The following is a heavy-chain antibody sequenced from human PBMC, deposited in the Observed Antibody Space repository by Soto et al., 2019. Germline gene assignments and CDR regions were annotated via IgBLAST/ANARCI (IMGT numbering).Heavy chain of an antibody. CDR2: ISDSGGTI. D-gene: IGHD6-6*01. J-gene: IGHJ6*02. CDR3: ARDYSASSAGMDV. Sequence: GGSLRLSCAASGFTFRTYEMNWVRQAPGKGLEWVSYISDSGGTIYYADSVRDRFTTSRDNGKNSLYLQMNNLRAEDTAVYYCARDYSASSAGMDVWRQGTTVTVSS. V-gene: IGHV3-48*03. CDR1: GFTFRTYE.